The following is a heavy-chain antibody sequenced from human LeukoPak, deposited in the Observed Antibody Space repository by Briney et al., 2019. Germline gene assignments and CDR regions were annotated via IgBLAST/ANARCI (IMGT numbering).Heavy chain of an antibody. J-gene: IGHJ6*04. CDR1: GFTFTTYW. V-gene: IGHV3-7*01. D-gene: IGHD3-10*01. CDR3: AEPRITKIRGL. CDR2: INQDGSEK. Sequence: PGGSLRLSCAASGFTFTTYWMTWVRRAPGKGLEWVANINQDGSEKYFVDSVKGRFTISRDNAKNSLYLQMNSLRAEDTAVYYCAEPRITKIRGLRGKGTTVTIPS.